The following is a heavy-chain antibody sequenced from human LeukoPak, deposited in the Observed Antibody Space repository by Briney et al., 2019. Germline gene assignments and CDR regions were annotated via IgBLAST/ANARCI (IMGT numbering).Heavy chain of an antibody. CDR2: IKEDGSEK. CDR3: AKPVINYYYYGMDV. Sequence: GGSLRLSCAASGFTFSTYWMSWVRQAPGKGLEWVANIKEDGSEKYYVDSVKGRFTISRDNVKNSLYLQMNSLRAEDTAVYYCAKPVINYYYYGMDVWGQGTTVTVSS. CDR1: GFTFSTYW. V-gene: IGHV3-7*03. J-gene: IGHJ6*02.